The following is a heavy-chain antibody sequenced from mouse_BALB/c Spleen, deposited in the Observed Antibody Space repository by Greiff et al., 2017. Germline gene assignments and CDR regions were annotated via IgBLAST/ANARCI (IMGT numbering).Heavy chain of an antibody. CDR2: IDPSDSYT. CDR1: GYTFTSYW. J-gene: IGHJ2*01. V-gene: IGHV1S127*01. CDR3: TREDRPFDY. D-gene: IGHD2-14*01. Sequence: VQLQQPGAELVKPGASVKMSCKASGYTFTSYWMHWVKQRPGQGLEWIGTIDPSDSYTSYNQKFKGKATLTVDTSSSTAYMQLSSLTSEDSAVYCCTREDRPFDYWGQGTTLTVSS.